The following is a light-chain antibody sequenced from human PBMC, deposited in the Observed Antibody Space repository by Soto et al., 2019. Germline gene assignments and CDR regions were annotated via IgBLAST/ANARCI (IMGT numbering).Light chain of an antibody. CDR3: SLYTTSTTRLV. CDR1: SSDVGNYNR. Sequence: QSALTQPPSVSGSPGQSVTISCTGTSSDVGNYNRVSWYQQHPGTAPKLIIYEVNNRPSGVPDRFSGSKSGNTASLTISGLQAEDEANYFCSLYTTSTTRLVFGGGTKLTVL. V-gene: IGLV2-18*01. CDR2: EVN. J-gene: IGLJ2*01.